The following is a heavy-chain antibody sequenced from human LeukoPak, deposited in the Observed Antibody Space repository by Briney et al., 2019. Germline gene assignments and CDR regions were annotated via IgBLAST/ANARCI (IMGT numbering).Heavy chain of an antibody. V-gene: IGHV3-11*01. CDR1: GFFFSDYS. CDR2: INNDGTTF. J-gene: IGHJ1*01. D-gene: IGHD2-15*01. CDR3: ARGSSTETYSAEYFHH. Sequence: KPGGSLRLSCAASGFFFSDYSMTWIRQSPGKGLEWIAYINNDGTTFDYSDSVKGRFTISRDNAKNSVSLQLNSLRVEDTALYYCARGSSTETYSAEYFHHWGQGTLVSVS.